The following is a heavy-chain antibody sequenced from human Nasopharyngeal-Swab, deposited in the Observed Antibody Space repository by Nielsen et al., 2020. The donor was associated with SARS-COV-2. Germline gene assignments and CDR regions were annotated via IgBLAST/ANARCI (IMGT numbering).Heavy chain of an antibody. D-gene: IGHD5-18*01. CDR3: AKDQLGYSYGTLYGMDV. Sequence: GGSLRLSCAASGFTFDDYTMHWVRQAPGKGLEWVSAISGSGGSTYYADSVKGRFTISRDNSKNTLYLQMNSLRAEDTAVYYCAKDQLGYSYGTLYGMDVWGQGTTVTVSS. V-gene: IGHV3-23*01. J-gene: IGHJ6*02. CDR2: ISGSGGST. CDR1: GFTFDDYT.